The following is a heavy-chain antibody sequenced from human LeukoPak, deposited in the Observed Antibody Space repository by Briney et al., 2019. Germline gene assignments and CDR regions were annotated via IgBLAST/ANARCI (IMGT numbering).Heavy chain of an antibody. J-gene: IGHJ4*02. Sequence: GGSLRLSCAASGFTFDDYAMHWVRHAPGEGLEWVSLIGGDGGSTYYADSVKGRFTISRDNSKNSLYLQMNSLRTEDTALYYCANTVTVGYWGQGTLVTVSS. D-gene: IGHD4-17*01. CDR2: IGGDGGST. CDR3: ANTVTVGY. CDR1: GFTFDDYA. V-gene: IGHV3-43*02.